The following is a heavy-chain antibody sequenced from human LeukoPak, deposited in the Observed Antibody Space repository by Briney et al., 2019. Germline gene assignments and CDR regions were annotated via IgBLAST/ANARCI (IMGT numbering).Heavy chain of an antibody. CDR3: ARGVNPASPYWFDP. J-gene: IGHJ5*02. CDR1: GGSISSYY. V-gene: IGHV4-59*08. D-gene: IGHD2-21*01. CDR2: IYYSGST. Sequence: PSETLSLTCTVSGGSISSYYWSWIRQAPGKGLEWIGYIYYSGSTNYNPSLKSRVTISVDTSKNQFSLKLSSVTAADTAVYYCARGVNPASPYWFDPWGQGTLVTVSS.